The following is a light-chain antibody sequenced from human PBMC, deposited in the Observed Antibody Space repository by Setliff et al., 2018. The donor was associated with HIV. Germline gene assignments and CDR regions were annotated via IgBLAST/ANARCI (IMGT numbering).Light chain of an antibody. V-gene: IGLV2-23*01. Sequence: QSVLTQPASVSGSPGQSITISCTGTSNDVGRYDLASWYQQHPARAPKLIIHQATRRPSGVSNRFSGSKSGNVASLTISGLQAEDEADYYCCSNTGSNTYVFGTGTKVTVL. CDR1: SNDVGRYDL. CDR3: CSNTGSNTYV. CDR2: QAT. J-gene: IGLJ1*01.